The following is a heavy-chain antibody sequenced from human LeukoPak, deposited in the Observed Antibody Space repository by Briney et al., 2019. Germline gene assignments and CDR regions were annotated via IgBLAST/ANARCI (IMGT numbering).Heavy chain of an antibody. D-gene: IGHD6-13*01. V-gene: IGHV3-21*01. J-gene: IGHJ3*02. CDR2: ISSSSSYI. CDR3: ARDRIAAASEWAFDI. CDR1: GFTFSSYS. Sequence: GGSLRLSCAASGFTFSSYSMNWVRQAPGKGLEWGSSISSSSSYIYYADSVKGRFTISRDNAKNSLYLQMNSLRAEDTAVYYCARDRIAAASEWAFDIWGQGTMVTVSS.